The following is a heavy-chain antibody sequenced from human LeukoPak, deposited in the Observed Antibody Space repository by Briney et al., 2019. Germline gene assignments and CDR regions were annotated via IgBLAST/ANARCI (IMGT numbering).Heavy chain of an antibody. J-gene: IGHJ5*02. Sequence: PSETLSLTCTVSGGSISSGSFYWGWIRQPPGKGLEWIGNISYTGSTYYNPSLKSRVTISVDTSKNQFSLKLSSVTAADTAVYYCARSTCSSTSCYWFDPWGQGTLVTVSS. CDR1: GGSISSGSFY. CDR3: ARSTCSSTSCYWFDP. CDR2: ISYTGST. V-gene: IGHV4-39*01. D-gene: IGHD2-2*01.